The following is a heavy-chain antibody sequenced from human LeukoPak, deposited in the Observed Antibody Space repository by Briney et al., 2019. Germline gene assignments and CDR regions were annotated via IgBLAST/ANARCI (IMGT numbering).Heavy chain of an antibody. V-gene: IGHV3-7*01. D-gene: IGHD3-16*01. J-gene: IGHJ4*02. CDR1: GFTFSSYW. CDR2: IKQDGSEK. Sequence: PGGSLRLSCAASGFTFSSYWMSWVRQAPGKGLEWVANIKQDGSEKYYVDSVKGRFTISRDNAKNSLYLQMNSLRAEDTAVYYCARDLRVDYVWGKMYYFDYWGQGTLVTVSS. CDR3: ARDLRVDYVWGKMYYFDY.